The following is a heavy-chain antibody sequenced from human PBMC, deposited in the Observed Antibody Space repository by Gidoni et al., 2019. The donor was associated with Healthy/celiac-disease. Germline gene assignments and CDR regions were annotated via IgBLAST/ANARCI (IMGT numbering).Heavy chain of an antibody. J-gene: IGHJ4*02. Sequence: FTISRDNSKNTLYLQMNSLRAEDTAVYYCAKDGRSGSGWGYWGQGTLVTVSS. CDR3: AKDGRSGSGWGY. V-gene: IGHV3-23*01. D-gene: IGHD6-19*01.